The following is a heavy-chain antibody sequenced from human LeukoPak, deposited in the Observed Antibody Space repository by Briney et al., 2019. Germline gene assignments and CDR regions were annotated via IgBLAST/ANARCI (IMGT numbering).Heavy chain of an antibody. CDR1: GFTFSSYA. CDR3: AKRERYYYGSGSYYILDY. CDR2: ISGSVGST. Sequence: PGGSLRLSCAASGFTFSSYAMSWVRQAPGKGLEWVSAISGSVGSTYYADSVKGRVTIFRDNSKNTLYLQMNSLSAEDTGVYYCAKRERYYYGSGSYYILDYWGQGTLVTVSS. J-gene: IGHJ4*02. V-gene: IGHV3-23*01. D-gene: IGHD3-10*01.